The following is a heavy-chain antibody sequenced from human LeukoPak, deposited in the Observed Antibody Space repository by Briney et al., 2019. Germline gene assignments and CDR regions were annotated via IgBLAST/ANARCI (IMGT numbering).Heavy chain of an antibody. CDR1: GFSFTNNA. J-gene: IGHJ6*03. Sequence: GGSLRLSCEASGFSFTNNAMSWVRQAPGKGLEWVSGIGSDVRTHYADSVKGRFTISRDNSKSTLYLQMNSLRAEDTAVYYCVPRKEWSCYMGVWNKGTTVTVSS. CDR3: VPRKEWSCYMGV. D-gene: IGHD3-3*01. CDR2: IGSDVRT. V-gene: IGHV3-23*01.